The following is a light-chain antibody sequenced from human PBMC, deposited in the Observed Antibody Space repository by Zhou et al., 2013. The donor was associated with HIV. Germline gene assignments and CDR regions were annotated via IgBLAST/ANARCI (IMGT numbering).Light chain of an antibody. CDR2: AAS. J-gene: IGKJ4*01. V-gene: IGKV1-NL1*01. CDR1: QDISNS. CDR3: QQSYSSPLT. Sequence: DIQMTQSPSSLSASVGDRVTITCRASQDISNSLVWYQQKPGKAPKLLLYAASRLASGVPSRFSGSGSGTAFTLLISSLQPEDFATYYCQQSYSSPLTFGGGTKVEIK.